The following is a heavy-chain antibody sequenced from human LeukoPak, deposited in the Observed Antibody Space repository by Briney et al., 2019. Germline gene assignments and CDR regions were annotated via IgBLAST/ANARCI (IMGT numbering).Heavy chain of an antibody. CDR3: AREAESAVADSYYFDY. D-gene: IGHD6-19*01. CDR1: GFTFSSYA. Sequence: GGSLRLSCAASGFTFSSYAMHWVRQAPGKGLEWVAVISYDGSNKYYADSVKGRFTISRDNSKNTLYLQMNSLRAEDTAVYYCAREAESAVADSYYFDYWGQGTLVTVSS. V-gene: IGHV3-30*04. CDR2: ISYDGSNK. J-gene: IGHJ4*02.